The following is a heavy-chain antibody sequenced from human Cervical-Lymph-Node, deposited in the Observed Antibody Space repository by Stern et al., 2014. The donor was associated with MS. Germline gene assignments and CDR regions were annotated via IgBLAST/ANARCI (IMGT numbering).Heavy chain of an antibody. CDR2: ITPMYGTA. Sequence: QVQLGQSGAEMKKPGSSVKVSCTASGGTFISSPINWVRQAPGQGLEWMGGITPMYGTANYAHKNQGRVTITADESTSTAYMELTSLRSDDTAIYYCATWEHADYGCWGQGTLVTVSS. J-gene: IGHJ4*02. D-gene: IGHD4/OR15-4a*01. CDR3: ATWEHADYGC. CDR1: GGTFISSP. V-gene: IGHV1-69*01.